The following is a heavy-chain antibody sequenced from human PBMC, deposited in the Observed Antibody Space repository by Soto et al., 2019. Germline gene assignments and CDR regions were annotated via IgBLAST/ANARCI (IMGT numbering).Heavy chain of an antibody. Sequence: QVQLVESGGGVVQPGRSLRLSCAASGFTFSSYAMHWVRQDQGKGLEWVAVISYDGSNKYYADSVKGRFTISRDNSKNMLYLQMNSLRAEVTAVYYCARGCGGECYHFDYRGQGTLFNVCS. CDR3: ARGCGGECYHFDY. J-gene: IGHJ4*02. CDR1: GFTFSSYA. D-gene: IGHD2-21*01. V-gene: IGHV3-30-3*01. CDR2: ISYDGSNK.